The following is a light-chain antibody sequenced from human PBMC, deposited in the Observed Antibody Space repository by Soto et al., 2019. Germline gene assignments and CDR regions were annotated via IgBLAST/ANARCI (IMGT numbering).Light chain of an antibody. J-gene: IGLJ1*01. Sequence: QSALTQRRSVSGSPGQSVTISCTGTSSDVGGYNYVSWYQQHPGKAPKLMIYDVSKRPSGVPDRFSGSKSGNTASLTISGLQAEDEADYYCCSYAGSYLNVFGTGTKLTVL. CDR1: SSDVGGYNY. CDR3: CSYAGSYLNV. CDR2: DVS. V-gene: IGLV2-11*01.